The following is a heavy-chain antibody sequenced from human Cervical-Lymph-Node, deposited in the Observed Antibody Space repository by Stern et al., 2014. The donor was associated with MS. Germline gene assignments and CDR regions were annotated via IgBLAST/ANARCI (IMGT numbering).Heavy chain of an antibody. Sequence: VHLVESGGGVVQPGRSLRLSCAASGFTFSTYGMHWVRQAPGKGLEWGAGIWYDGSNEYYADSVKGRFTISRDNSKNTLFLQMNSLRAEDTAMYYCAVTFYYGSGSYAYSHYTMDVWGQGTTVTVSS. CDR3: AVTFYYGSGSYAYSHYTMDV. V-gene: IGHV3-33*01. D-gene: IGHD3-10*01. CDR2: IWYDGSNE. CDR1: GFTFSTYG. J-gene: IGHJ6*02.